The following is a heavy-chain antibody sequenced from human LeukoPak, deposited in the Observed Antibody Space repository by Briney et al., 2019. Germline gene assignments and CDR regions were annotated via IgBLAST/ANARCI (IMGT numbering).Heavy chain of an antibody. CDR2: IYTSGST. CDR3: ARLMPNGTGYYDFWSGYFNDYYYYYMDV. CDR1: GGSFSSYY. D-gene: IGHD3-3*01. V-gene: IGHV4-59*10. Sequence: TSETLSLTCAVYGGSFSSYYWSWIRQPAGKGLEWIGRIYTSGSTNYNPSLKSRVTMSVDTSKNQFSLKLSSVTAADTAVYYCARLMPNGTGYYDFWSGYFNDYYYYYMDVWGKGTTVTISS. J-gene: IGHJ6*03.